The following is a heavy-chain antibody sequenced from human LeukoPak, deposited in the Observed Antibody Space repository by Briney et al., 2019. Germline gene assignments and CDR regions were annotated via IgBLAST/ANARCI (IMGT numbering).Heavy chain of an antibody. CDR2: ISGSNGNT. Sequence: ASVKVSCKASSYTFTRYGISWVRQAPGQGLEWMGWISGSNGNTNYAQKFQGRVSMTADTSTSTAYMELRSLRSEDTAVYYCASLVARLNWGAAFDTWGQGTMVTVSS. CDR1: SYTFTRYG. CDR3: ASLVARLNWGAAFDT. J-gene: IGHJ3*02. V-gene: IGHV1-18*01. D-gene: IGHD2-8*02.